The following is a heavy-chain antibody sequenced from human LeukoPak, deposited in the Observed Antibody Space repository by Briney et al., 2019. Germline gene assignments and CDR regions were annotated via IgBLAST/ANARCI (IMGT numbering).Heavy chain of an antibody. CDR2: INHSGST. Sequence: PSETLSLTCAVYGGSFSGYYWSWIRQPPGKGLEWIGEINHSGSTNYNPSLKSRVTISVDTSKNQFSLKLSSVTAADTAVYYCASGSGTYSPDYWGQGTLVIVSS. V-gene: IGHV4-34*01. CDR3: ASGSGTYSPDY. CDR1: GGSFSGYY. J-gene: IGHJ4*02. D-gene: IGHD3-10*01.